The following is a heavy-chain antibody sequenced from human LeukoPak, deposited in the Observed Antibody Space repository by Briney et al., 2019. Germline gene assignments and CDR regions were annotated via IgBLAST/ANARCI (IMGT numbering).Heavy chain of an antibody. CDR3: AKDAQGGSGSYSWGTFDY. Sequence: GGSLRLSCATSGFTFNNYAMSWVRQAPGKGLEWVSGIRNSGGVTVYASSVQGRFTISRDNSKNTLYLQMNTLRAEDTAVYYCAKDAQGGSGSYSWGTFDYWGQGTLVTVSP. J-gene: IGHJ4*02. CDR2: IRNSGGVT. CDR1: GFTFNNYA. D-gene: IGHD3-10*01. V-gene: IGHV3-23*01.